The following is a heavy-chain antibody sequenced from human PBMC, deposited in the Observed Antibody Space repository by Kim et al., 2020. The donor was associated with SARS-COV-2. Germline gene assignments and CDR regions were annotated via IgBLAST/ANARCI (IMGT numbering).Heavy chain of an antibody. Sequence: SETLSLTCTVSGGSISSGGYYWSWIRQHPGKGLEWIGYIYYSGSTYYNPSLKSRVTISVDTSKNQFSLKLSSVTAADTAVYYCASTVSATRRGWFDPWGQGTLVTVSS. V-gene: IGHV4-31*03. J-gene: IGHJ5*02. CDR1: GGSISSGGYY. CDR2: IYYSGST. D-gene: IGHD3-10*01. CDR3: ASTVSATRRGWFDP.